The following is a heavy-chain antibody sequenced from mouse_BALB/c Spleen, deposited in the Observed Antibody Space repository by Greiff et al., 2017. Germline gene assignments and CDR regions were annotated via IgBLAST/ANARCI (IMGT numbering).Heavy chain of an antibody. J-gene: IGHJ4*01. CDR2: ISSGGGST. Sequence: DVMLVESGGGLVKPGGSLKLSCAASGFAFSSYDMSWVRQTPEKRLEWVAYISSGGGSTYYPDTVKGRFTISRDNAKNTLYLQMSSLKSEDTAMYYCARHYRYYAMDYWGQGTSVTVSS. CDR1: GFAFSSYD. D-gene: IGHD2-14*01. CDR3: ARHYRYYAMDY. V-gene: IGHV5-12-1*01.